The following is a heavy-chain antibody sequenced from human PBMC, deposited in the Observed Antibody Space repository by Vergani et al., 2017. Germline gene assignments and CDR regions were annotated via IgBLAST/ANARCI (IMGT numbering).Heavy chain of an antibody. CDR1: GFTFSSYS. CDR2: ISSSSSYI. V-gene: IGHV3-21*01. CDR3: AGESDSSGSTPFDY. J-gene: IGHJ4*02. D-gene: IGHD3-22*01. Sequence: EVQLVESGGGLVKPGGSLRLSCAASGFTFSSYSMNWVCQAPGKGLEWVSSISSSSSYIYYADSVKGRFTISRDNAKNSLYLQMSSLRAEDTAVYYCAGESDSSGSTPFDYWGQGTLVTVSS.